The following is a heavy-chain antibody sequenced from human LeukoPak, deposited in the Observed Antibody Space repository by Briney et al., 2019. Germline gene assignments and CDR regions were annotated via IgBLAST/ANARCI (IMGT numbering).Heavy chain of an antibody. Sequence: SETLSLTCTVSGGSMSNYYWSWIRQPPGKGLEWIGYIYYSGSTNYNPSLKSRVTISVDTSKNQFSLKLSSVTAADTAVYYCARVYSSSWYNFDYWGQGTLVTVSS. CDR2: IYYSGST. J-gene: IGHJ4*02. D-gene: IGHD6-13*01. CDR1: GGSMSNYY. CDR3: ARVYSSSWYNFDY. V-gene: IGHV4-59*01.